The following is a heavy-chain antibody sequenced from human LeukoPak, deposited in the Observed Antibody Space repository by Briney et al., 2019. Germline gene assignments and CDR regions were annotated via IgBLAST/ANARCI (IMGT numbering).Heavy chain of an antibody. J-gene: IGHJ3*02. Sequence: GGSLRLSCAASGFTFTSYEMNWVRQAPGKGLEWVSYISSSGNTRYYADSVKGRSTFSRDNTKNSLYLQMNSLRAEDTAVYYCARESLRSDYGSDPFDIWGQGTMVTVSS. D-gene: IGHD4-17*01. CDR3: ARESLRSDYGSDPFDI. V-gene: IGHV3-48*03. CDR2: ISSSGNTR. CDR1: GFTFTSYE.